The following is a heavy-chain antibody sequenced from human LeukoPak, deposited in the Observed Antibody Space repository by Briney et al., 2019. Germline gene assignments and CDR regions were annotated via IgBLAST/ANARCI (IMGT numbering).Heavy chain of an antibody. CDR2: TNYSGGT. Sequence: SETLSLTCIFPGGSINIYYWSWIRQPPGKGLECMGHTNYSGGTKYNPSLKSRVTISVDTPKNQFSLKLSSVTAADTAVYYCARYYYDSSGYSHGMDVWGQGTTVTVSS. D-gene: IGHD3-22*01. J-gene: IGHJ6*02. CDR3: ARYYYDSSGYSHGMDV. V-gene: IGHV4-59*08. CDR1: GGSINIYY.